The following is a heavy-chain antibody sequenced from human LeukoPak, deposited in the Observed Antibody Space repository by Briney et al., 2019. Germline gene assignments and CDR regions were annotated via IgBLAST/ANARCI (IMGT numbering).Heavy chain of an antibody. J-gene: IGHJ4*02. CDR3: AKDASGSYCPDY. V-gene: IGHV3-23*01. D-gene: IGHD1-26*01. CDR2: ISGSGANT. Sequence: PGGSLRLSRAASGFTFSVYAMSWVRQAPGKGLEWVSGISGSGANTHYADSVKGRFTISRDSSKNTLYLQMNSLRAEDTATYYCAKDASGSYCPDYWGQGTLVTVSS. CDR1: GFTFSVYA.